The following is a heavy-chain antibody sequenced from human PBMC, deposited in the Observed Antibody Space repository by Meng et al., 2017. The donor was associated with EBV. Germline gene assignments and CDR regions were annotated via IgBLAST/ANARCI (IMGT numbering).Heavy chain of an antibody. CDR1: VYTFTSYG. V-gene: IGHV1-18*01. J-gene: IGHJ4*02. D-gene: IGHD3-22*01. CDR2: ISAYNGNT. Sequence: QVQCVHSGAEGKKRGASVKVSCKDSVYTFTSYGISWVRQAPVKALEWMGWISAYNGNTNYAQKLQGRVTMTTDTSTSTAYMELRSLRSDDTAVYYCARDGRLYDTPSPFDYWGQGTLVTVSS. CDR3: ARDGRLYDTPSPFDY.